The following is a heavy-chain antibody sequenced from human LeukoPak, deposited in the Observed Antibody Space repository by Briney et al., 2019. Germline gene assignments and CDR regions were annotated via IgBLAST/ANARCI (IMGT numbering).Heavy chain of an antibody. J-gene: IGHJ4*02. CDR3: AKDLGTGGGDYFDY. Sequence: GGSLRLSCAASGFSFSSYGMHWVRQAPGKGLEWVTFIRSDGSNTYYADSVKGRFTISRDNSKNTLYLQMNSLRVEDTAVYYCAKDLGTGGGDYFDYWGQGTLVTVSS. D-gene: IGHD3-16*01. CDR2: IRSDGSNT. V-gene: IGHV3-30*02. CDR1: GFSFSSYG.